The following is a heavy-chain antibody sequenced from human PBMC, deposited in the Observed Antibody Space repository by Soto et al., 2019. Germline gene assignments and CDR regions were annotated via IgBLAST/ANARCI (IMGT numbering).Heavy chain of an antibody. D-gene: IGHD6-13*01. CDR3: AHIAAAGTVYYYGMDV. CDR1: GFTFSSYS. Sequence: EVQLVESGGGLVQPGGSLRLSCAASGFTFSSYSMNWVRQAPGKGLEWVSYISSSSSTIYYADSVKGRFTISRDNAKNSLYLQMNSLRDEDTAVYYCAHIAAAGTVYYYGMDVWGQGTTVTVSS. J-gene: IGHJ6*02. CDR2: ISSSSSTI. V-gene: IGHV3-48*02.